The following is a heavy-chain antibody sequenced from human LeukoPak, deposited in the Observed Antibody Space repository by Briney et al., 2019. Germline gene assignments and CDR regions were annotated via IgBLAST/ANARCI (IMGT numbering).Heavy chain of an antibody. CDR1: GGTFSSYA. CDR3: ARYYDFWSGYYGY. J-gene: IGHJ4*02. Sequence: GASVKVSCKASGGTFSSYAINWVRQATGQGLEWMGWMNPNSGNTGYAQKFQGRVTMTRNTSISTAYMELSSLRSEDTAVYYCARYYDFWSGYYGYWGQGTLVTVSS. CDR2: MNPNSGNT. D-gene: IGHD3-3*01. V-gene: IGHV1-8*02.